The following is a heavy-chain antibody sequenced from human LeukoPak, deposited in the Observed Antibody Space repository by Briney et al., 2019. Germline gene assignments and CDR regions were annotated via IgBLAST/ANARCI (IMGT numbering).Heavy chain of an antibody. J-gene: IGHJ6*03. Sequence: ASVKVSCKASGYTFTSYDINWVRQATGQGLEWMGWINPNSGGTNYAQKFQGRVTMTRDTSISTAYMELSRLRSDDTAVYYCARKAPGGYYYYMDVWGKGTTVTVSS. CDR1: GYTFTSYD. V-gene: IGHV1-2*02. CDR3: ARKAPGGYYYYMDV. CDR2: INPNSGGT. D-gene: IGHD1-1*01.